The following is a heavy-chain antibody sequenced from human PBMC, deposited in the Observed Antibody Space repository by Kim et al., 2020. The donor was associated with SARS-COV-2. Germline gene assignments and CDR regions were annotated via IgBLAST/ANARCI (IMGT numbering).Heavy chain of an antibody. J-gene: IGHJ4*02. D-gene: IGHD6-19*01. CDR2: INHSGST. CDR3: SSGRSSGWYRYFGY. Sequence: SETLSLTCAVYGGSFSGYYWSWIRQPPGKGLEWIWEINHSGSTNYNPSLKRRVTISVDTSKNQFSLKLSSVTAADTAAYYCSSGRSSGWYRYFGYWGQG. V-gene: IGHV4-34*01. CDR1: GGSFSGYY.